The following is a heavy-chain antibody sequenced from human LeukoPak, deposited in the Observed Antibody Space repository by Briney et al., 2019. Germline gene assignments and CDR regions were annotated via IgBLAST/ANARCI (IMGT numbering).Heavy chain of an antibody. V-gene: IGHV3-48*02. Sequence: GGSLRLSCAASRFTFSSFAMNWVRQAPGKGLEWVSYISSSSSTIYYADSVKGRFTISRYNAMNSLFLQMNSLRDEDTAVYYCAASPYCSGAVCPPPWGQGTLVTVSS. J-gene: IGHJ5*02. CDR2: ISSSSSTI. CDR3: AASPYCSGAVCPPP. D-gene: IGHD2-15*01. CDR1: RFTFSSFA.